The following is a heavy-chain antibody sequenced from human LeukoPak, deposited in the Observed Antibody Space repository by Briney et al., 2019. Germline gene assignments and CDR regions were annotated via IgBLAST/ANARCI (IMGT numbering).Heavy chain of an antibody. CDR2: IIPIFGTA. CDR3: ARDPDISTNWFDP. CDR1: GGTFSSYA. D-gene: IGHD3-9*01. Sequence: SVKVSCKASGGTFSSYAISWVRQAPGQGLEWMGGIIPIFGTANYAQKFQGRVTITADESTSTAYMELSSLRSEDTAVYYCARDPDISTNWFDPWGQGTLVTVSS. J-gene: IGHJ5*02. V-gene: IGHV1-69*13.